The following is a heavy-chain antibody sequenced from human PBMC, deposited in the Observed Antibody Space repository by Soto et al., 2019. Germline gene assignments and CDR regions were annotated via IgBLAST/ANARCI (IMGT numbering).Heavy chain of an antibody. CDR2: ISSSSSYT. J-gene: IGHJ4*02. CDR1: GFTFSSYS. V-gene: IGHV3-21*05. D-gene: IGHD3-22*01. CDR3: ARDIVGGQFDY. Sequence: GGSLRLSCAASGFTFSSYSMNWVRQAPGKGLEWVSYISSSSSYTNYADSVKGRFTISRDNAKNSLYLQMNSLRAEHTALYYCARDIVGGQFDYWGQGPLVTVSS.